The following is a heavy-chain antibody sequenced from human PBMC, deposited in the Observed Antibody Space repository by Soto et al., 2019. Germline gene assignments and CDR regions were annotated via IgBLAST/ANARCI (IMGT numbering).Heavy chain of an antibody. CDR3: ARDRRSGSSDAFDI. Sequence: SVTVSCKASGGTFSSYTIIWVRQAPGQGLEWMGRIIPILGIANYAQKFQGRVTITADKSTSTAYMELSSLRSEDTAVYYCARDRRSGSSDAFDIWGQGTMVTVSS. V-gene: IGHV1-69*04. CDR2: IIPILGIA. J-gene: IGHJ3*02. D-gene: IGHD3-3*01. CDR1: GGTFSSYT.